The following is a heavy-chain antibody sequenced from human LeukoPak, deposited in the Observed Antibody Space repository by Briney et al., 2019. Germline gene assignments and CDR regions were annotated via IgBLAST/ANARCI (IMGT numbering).Heavy chain of an antibody. CDR2: ISYDGSNK. Sequence: GRSLRLSCAASGFTFSSYAMHWVRQAPGKGLEWVAVISYDGSNKYYADSVKGRFTISRDNSKNTLYLQMNSLRAEDTAAYYCARALDYWGQGTLVTVSS. J-gene: IGHJ4*02. CDR1: GFTFSSYA. V-gene: IGHV3-30*04. CDR3: ARALDY.